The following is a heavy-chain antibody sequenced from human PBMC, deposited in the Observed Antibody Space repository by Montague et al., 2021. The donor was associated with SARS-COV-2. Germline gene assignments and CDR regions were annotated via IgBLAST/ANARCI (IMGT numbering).Heavy chain of an antibody. J-gene: IGHJ5*01. Sequence: SETLSLTCTMPGGSITYSSYYWGWIRLPPGKGLEWIGSIYYSGTAYYNASLKSRVTMSLDMSKNQLSLRLKSTTAADTAVYFCARASFYYGSGSHYNNWFDSWGQGTVVTVSS. D-gene: IGHD3-10*01. CDR3: ARASFYYGSGSHYNNWFDS. V-gene: IGHV4-39*07. CDR1: GGSITYSSYY. CDR2: IYYSGTA.